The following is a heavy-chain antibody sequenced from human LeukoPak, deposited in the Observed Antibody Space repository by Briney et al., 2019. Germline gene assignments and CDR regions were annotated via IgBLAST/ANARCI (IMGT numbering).Heavy chain of an antibody. CDR3: QLYGSDY. CDR2: VNHIGYT. CDR1: GGSFSTYY. J-gene: IGHJ4*02. Sequence: SETVSLTCDVSGGSFSTYYWSWIRQSPEKGLEWIGGVNHIGYTNYHPSLKGRVIISEDPSKNPVSLELSSVAAADTAVYARQLYGSDYWGQGTLVTVSS. D-gene: IGHD4-17*01. V-gene: IGHV4-34*01.